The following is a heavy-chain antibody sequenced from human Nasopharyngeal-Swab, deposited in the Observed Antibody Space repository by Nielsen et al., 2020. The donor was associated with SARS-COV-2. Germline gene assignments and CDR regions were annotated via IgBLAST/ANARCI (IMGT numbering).Heavy chain of an antibody. V-gene: IGHV3-33*01. CDR3: ARVQDYVWGSLDY. CDR1: GFTFSSYG. CDR2: IWYDGSNK. J-gene: IGHJ4*02. D-gene: IGHD3-16*01. Sequence: GGSLRLSCAASGFTFSSYGMHWVRQAPGKGLEWVAVIWYDGSNKYYADSVKGRFTISRDNSKNTLYLQMNSLRAEDTAVYYCARVQDYVWGSLDYWGQGTLVTVSS.